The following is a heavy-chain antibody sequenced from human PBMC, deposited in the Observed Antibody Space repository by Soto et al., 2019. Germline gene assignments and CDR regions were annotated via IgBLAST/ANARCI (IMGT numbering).Heavy chain of an antibody. CDR2: ISGSGGST. V-gene: IGHV3-23*01. Sequence: GGSLRLSCAASGFTFSSYAMSWVRQAPGKGLEWVSAISGSGGSTYYADSVKGRFTISRDNSKNTLYLQMHSLRAEDTAVYYCAKDRAFLEWLPQYYFDYWGQGTLVTVSS. CDR1: GFTFSSYA. CDR3: AKDRAFLEWLPQYYFDY. J-gene: IGHJ4*02. D-gene: IGHD3-3*02.